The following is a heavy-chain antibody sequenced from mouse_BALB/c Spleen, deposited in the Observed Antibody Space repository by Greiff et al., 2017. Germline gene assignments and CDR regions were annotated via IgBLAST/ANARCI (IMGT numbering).Heavy chain of an antibody. D-gene: IGHD3-1*01. Sequence: EVKLLESGGGLVKLGGSLKLSCAASGFTFSSYYMSWVRQTPEKRLELVAAINSNGGSTYYPDTVKGRFTISRDNAKNTLYLQMSSLKSEDTALYYCARHEGLRAMDYWGQGTSVTVSS. CDR2: INSNGGST. J-gene: IGHJ4*01. V-gene: IGHV5-6-2*01. CDR3: ARHEGLRAMDY. CDR1: GFTFSSYY.